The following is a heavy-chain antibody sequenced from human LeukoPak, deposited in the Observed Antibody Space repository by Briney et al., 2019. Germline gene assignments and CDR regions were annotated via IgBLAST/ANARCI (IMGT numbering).Heavy chain of an antibody. Sequence: SGGSLRLSCAASGFTFSSYAMSWVRQAPGKGLEWVSAISGSGGSTYYADSVKGRFTISRDNSKNTLYLQMNSLRAEDTAVYYCAKGKDPDYYDSSGQFPSYWGPGTLVTVSS. D-gene: IGHD3-22*01. CDR2: ISGSGGST. J-gene: IGHJ4*02. CDR3: AKGKDPDYYDSSGQFPSY. CDR1: GFTFSSYA. V-gene: IGHV3-23*01.